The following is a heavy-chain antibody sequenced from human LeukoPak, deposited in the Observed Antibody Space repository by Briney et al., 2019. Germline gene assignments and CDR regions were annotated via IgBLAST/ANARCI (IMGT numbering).Heavy chain of an antibody. CDR3: ARTPSSIAARYWYFDL. D-gene: IGHD6-6*01. Sequence: SQTLSLTCAISGDSVSSNSAAWNWLRQSPSRGLEWLGRTYYRSKWYNDYAVSVKSRITINPDTSKNQFSLQLNSVTPEDTAVYYCARTPSSIAARYWYFDLWGRGTLVTVSS. V-gene: IGHV6-1*01. CDR1: GDSVSSNSAA. J-gene: IGHJ2*01. CDR2: TYYRSKWYN.